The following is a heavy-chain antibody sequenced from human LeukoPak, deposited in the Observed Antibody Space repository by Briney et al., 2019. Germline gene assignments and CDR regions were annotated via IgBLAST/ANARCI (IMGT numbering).Heavy chain of an antibody. CDR2: IIPIFGTA. V-gene: IGHV1-69*05. Sequence: ASVKVSCKASGGTFSSYAISWVRQAPGQGLEWMGGIIPIFGTANYAQKFQGRVTITTDESTSTAYMELSSLRSEDTAVYYCARDRFGGTMVRGVIRLNACDIWGQGTMVTVSS. CDR1: GGTFSSYA. J-gene: IGHJ3*02. CDR3: ARDRFGGTMVRGVIRLNACDI. D-gene: IGHD3-10*01.